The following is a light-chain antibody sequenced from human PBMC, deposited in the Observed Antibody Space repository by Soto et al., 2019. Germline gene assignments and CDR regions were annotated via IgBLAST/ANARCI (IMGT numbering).Light chain of an antibody. V-gene: IGKV3-15*01. Sequence: EILMTHSPATLSVSPWEIATLSCRASETVATNLAWYQQKPGQAPRLLISGASTRAAGISDRFRGSGSGTEFTLTISSLRSEDSAIYYCQPYNNWPLTFGGGTKVDIK. CDR2: GAS. CDR1: ETVATN. CDR3: QPYNNWPLT. J-gene: IGKJ4*01.